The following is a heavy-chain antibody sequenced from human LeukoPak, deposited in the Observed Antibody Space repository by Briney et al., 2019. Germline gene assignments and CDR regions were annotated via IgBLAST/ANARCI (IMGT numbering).Heavy chain of an antibody. D-gene: IGHD3-22*01. J-gene: IGHJ4*02. CDR1: GFTFSSYA. V-gene: IGHV3-23*01. CDR3: AKAGGTRITMIVVVKYYFDY. Sequence: GGSLRLSCAASGFTFSSYAMSWVRQAPGKGLEWVSAISGSGGSTYYADSVKGRFTISRDNSKNTLYLQMNSLRAEDTAVYYCAKAGGTRITMIVVVKYYFDYWGQGTLVAVSS. CDR2: ISGSGGST.